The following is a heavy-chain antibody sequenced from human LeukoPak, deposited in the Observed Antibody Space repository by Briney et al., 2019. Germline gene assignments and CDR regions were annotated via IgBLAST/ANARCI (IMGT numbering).Heavy chain of an antibody. CDR1: GGSFSGYY. D-gene: IGHD2-15*01. V-gene: IGHV4-4*07. CDR2: IYTSGST. CDR3: AREFPEGRIDY. Sequence: SETLSLTCAVSGGSFSGYYWSWIRQPAGKGLEWIGRIYTSGSTNYNPSLKSRVTISVDTAKSQFSLKLSSVTAADTAVYYCAREFPEGRIDYWGQGTLVTVSS. J-gene: IGHJ4*02.